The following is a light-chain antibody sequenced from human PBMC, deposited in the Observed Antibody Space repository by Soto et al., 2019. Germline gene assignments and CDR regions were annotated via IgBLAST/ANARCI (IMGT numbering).Light chain of an antibody. CDR2: GAS. V-gene: IGKV3-20*01. CDR1: QSVSSNY. CDR3: QQYGSSPLT. J-gene: IGKJ4*01. Sequence: ENVLTQSPGTLSLSPWERGTLSCRASQSVSSNYLAWYQQKPGQAPRLLIYGASSRATGIPDRFSGSGSGTDFTLTISRLVPEDFAVYYCQQYGSSPLTFGGGTKVDIK.